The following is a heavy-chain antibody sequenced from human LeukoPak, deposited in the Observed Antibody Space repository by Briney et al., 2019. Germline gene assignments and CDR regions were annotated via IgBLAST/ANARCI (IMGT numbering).Heavy chain of an antibody. D-gene: IGHD6-13*01. J-gene: IGHJ4*02. V-gene: IGHV1-2*06. CDR2: INPNSGGT. CDR3: ALRPTGYSSSWYFDY. CDR1: GYTFTGYF. Sequence: GASVKVSCKDSGYTFTGYFMHWVRQAPGQGLEWMGRINPNSGGTNYAQKFQGRVTMTRDTSISTAYMELSSLRSDDTAVYYCALRPTGYSSSWYFDYWGQGTLVTVSS.